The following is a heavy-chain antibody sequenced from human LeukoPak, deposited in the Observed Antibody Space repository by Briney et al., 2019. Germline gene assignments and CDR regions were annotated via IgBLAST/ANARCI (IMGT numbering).Heavy chain of an antibody. Sequence: GASVKVSCKASGYTFTSYGISWVRQAPGQGLEWMGGIIPIFGTANYAQKFQGRVTITADESTSTAYMELSSLRSEDTAVYYCARGASGYSSSWHWNTKDYYYYYMDVWGKGTTVTISS. V-gene: IGHV1-69*13. CDR3: ARGASGYSSSWHWNTKDYYYYYMDV. D-gene: IGHD6-13*01. CDR1: GYTFTSYG. J-gene: IGHJ6*03. CDR2: IIPIFGTA.